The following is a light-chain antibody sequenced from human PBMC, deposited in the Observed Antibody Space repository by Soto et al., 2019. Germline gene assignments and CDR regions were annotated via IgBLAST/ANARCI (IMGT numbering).Light chain of an antibody. CDR1: QSVSSN. CDR3: HQYNNWSLT. Sequence: EIVMTQSPATLSVSPGERTTRSCRASQSVSSNLAWYPQKPAQAPRLIISRASTTATGIPARFSGSGSATAFTRTISSLPSADFAVYYCHQYNNWSLTCGGGTKVEIK. V-gene: IGKV3-15*01. CDR2: RAS. J-gene: IGKJ4*01.